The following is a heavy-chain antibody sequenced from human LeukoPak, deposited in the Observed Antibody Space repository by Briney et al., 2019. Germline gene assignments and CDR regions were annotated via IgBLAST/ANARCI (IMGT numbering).Heavy chain of an antibody. CDR3: ARGLENFDY. Sequence: ASVKVSCKASGYTFSGYYMHWVRQAPGQGLEWMGRINPNSGGTNYSQKFQGRVTMTRDTSISTTYMELRRVRFDGTAVYYCARGLENFDYWGQGTLVSVSS. J-gene: IGHJ4*02. CDR2: INPNSGGT. CDR1: GYTFSGYY. D-gene: IGHD1-1*01. V-gene: IGHV1-2*06.